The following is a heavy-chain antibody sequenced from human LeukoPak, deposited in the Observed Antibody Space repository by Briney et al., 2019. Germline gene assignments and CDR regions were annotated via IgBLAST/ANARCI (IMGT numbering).Heavy chain of an antibody. CDR3: AKDYALSPFGVVVNPFDY. J-gene: IGHJ4*02. D-gene: IGHD2-15*01. Sequence: PGGSLRLSCAASGFTFSSYAMSWVRQAPGKGLEWVSAISGSGGSTYYADSVKGRFTISRDNSKNTLYLQMNSLRAEDTAVYYCAKDYALSPFGVVVNPFDYWGQGTLVTVSS. CDR1: GFTFSSYA. V-gene: IGHV3-23*01. CDR2: ISGSGGST.